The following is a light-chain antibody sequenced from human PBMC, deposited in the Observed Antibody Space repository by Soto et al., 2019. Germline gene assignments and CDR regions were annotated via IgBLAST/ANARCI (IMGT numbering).Light chain of an antibody. CDR2: GAS. CDR1: HSVSSR. Sequence: EIVMTQSPATLSVSPGERATLSCRASHSVSSRLAWYQQKPGQAPRLLIYGASTRATGLPARFSGSGSATEFTLTISSLQSEDVAVYYCQHYTTCPLTFGGGTKVEIK. J-gene: IGKJ4*01. V-gene: IGKV3-15*01. CDR3: QHYTTCPLT.